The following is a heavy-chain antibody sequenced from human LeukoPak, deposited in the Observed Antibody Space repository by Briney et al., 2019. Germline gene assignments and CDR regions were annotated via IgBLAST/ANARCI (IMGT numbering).Heavy chain of an antibody. CDR3: ARWYSSGWAFDY. CDR1: GGTISSYY. Sequence: SETLSLTCTVSGGTISSYYWNWIRKPPGKGLEWIGYIHYSGSTKYNPSLKSRVTISVDTSKNQFSLKLSSVTAADTAVYYCARWYSSGWAFDYWGQGTLVTVSS. V-gene: IGHV4-59*08. D-gene: IGHD6-19*01. CDR2: IHYSGST. J-gene: IGHJ4*02.